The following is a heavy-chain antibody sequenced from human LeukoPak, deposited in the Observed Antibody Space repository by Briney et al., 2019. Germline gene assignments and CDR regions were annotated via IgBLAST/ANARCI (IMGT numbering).Heavy chain of an antibody. V-gene: IGHV4-59*01. CDR3: ARGRTSGGYPHFDS. D-gene: IGHD6-19*01. CDR1: GGSIDSYY. CDR2: IFYSAST. J-gene: IGHJ4*02. Sequence: SETLSLTCIVSGGSIDSYYWTWLRQPPGKGLEWIAYIFYSASTNYSPSFKSRATITVDRSKNQFSLNLRSVTAADMAVYYCARGRTSGGYPHFDSWGQGIQVTVSS.